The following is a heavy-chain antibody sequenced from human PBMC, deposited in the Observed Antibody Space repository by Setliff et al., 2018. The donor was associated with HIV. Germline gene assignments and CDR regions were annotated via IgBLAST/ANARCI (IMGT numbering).Heavy chain of an antibody. J-gene: IGHJ3*02. CDR1: GGSVSSRGYY. CDR2: ILYGGNT. CDR3: ARPTTGVGGGAAFDI. V-gene: IGHV4-39*02. D-gene: IGHD2-8*01. Sequence: SETLSLTCTVSGGSVSSRGYYWGWIRQPPGKGPEWIANILYGGNTYYNPSLKSRVTISVDTSKNHFSLKFNSVTAADTAVYFCARPTTGVGGGAAFDIWGQGTMVTVSS.